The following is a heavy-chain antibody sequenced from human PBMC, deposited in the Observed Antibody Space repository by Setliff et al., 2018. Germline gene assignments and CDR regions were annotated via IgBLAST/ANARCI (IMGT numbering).Heavy chain of an antibody. CDR2: LSSANNYI. Sequence: LRLSCAASGFAFASYNMIWVRQAPGKGLEWVSSLSSANNYIVYADSVKGRFTISRDNAKNTLYLQMNSLRPEDTAVYYCARTCSGSGCYAGLESWGQGTPVTVSS. CDR1: GFAFASYN. D-gene: IGHD2-15*01. CDR3: ARTCSGSGCYAGLES. V-gene: IGHV3-21*01. J-gene: IGHJ4*02.